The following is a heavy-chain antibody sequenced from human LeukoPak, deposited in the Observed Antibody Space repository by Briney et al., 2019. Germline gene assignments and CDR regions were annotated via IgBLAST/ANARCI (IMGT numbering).Heavy chain of an antibody. Sequence: ASVKVSCKTSGYTSTSYDINWVRQAPGQGLEWMGGISAYNGNTNYAQKLQGRVTMTTDTSTSTAYMELRSLRSDDTAVYYCARGEKSGSPPENLPHLGQGPLVTGPS. J-gene: IGHJ1*01. D-gene: IGHD1-26*01. CDR3: ARGEKSGSPPENLPH. CDR2: ISAYNGNT. CDR1: GYTSTSYD. V-gene: IGHV1-18*01.